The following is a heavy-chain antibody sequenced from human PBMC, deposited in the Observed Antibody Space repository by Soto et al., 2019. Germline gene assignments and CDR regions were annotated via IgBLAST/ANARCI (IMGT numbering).Heavy chain of an antibody. CDR1: GYTLTELS. V-gene: IGHV1-24*01. D-gene: IGHD3-10*01. Sequence: ASVKVSCKVSGYTLTELSMHWVRQAPGKGLEWMGGFDPEDGETIYAQKFQGRVTMIEDTSTDTAYMELSSLRSEDTAVYYCSTDLARNMVRGVILYYWGQGTLVTVSS. CDR2: FDPEDGET. J-gene: IGHJ4*02. CDR3: STDLARNMVRGVILYY.